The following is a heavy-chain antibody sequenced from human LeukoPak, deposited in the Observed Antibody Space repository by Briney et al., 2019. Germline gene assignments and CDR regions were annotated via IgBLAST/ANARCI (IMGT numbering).Heavy chain of an antibody. V-gene: IGHV3-21*01. CDR1: GFTFSSYN. CDR3: ASYYDFWSGYQLRYFDY. Sequence: GGSLRLSCAASGFTFSSYNMNWVRQAPGKGLEWVSSISDSSTHIYYADSVKGRFTISRDNAKNSLYLQMNSLRAEDTAVYYCASYYDFWSGYQLRYFDYWGQGTLVTVSS. CDR2: ISDSSTHI. J-gene: IGHJ4*02. D-gene: IGHD3-3*01.